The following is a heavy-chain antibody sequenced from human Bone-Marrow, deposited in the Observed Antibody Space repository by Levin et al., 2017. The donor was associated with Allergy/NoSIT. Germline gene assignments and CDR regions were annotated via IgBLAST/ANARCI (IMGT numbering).Heavy chain of an antibody. CDR3: ARCQVIIWGSSPYYFDS. V-gene: IGHV3-23*01. CDR1: AFTFDIYA. D-gene: IGHD3-16*01. Sequence: GGSLRLSCAASAFTFDIYALAWVRQAPGMQLEYVSAISSSGGTTYYADSVKGRFTISRDNSKNTLDLQMDSLRARDTGLYFCARCQVIIWGSSPYYFDSWGQGTLVTVSS. J-gene: IGHJ4*02. CDR2: ISSSGGTT.